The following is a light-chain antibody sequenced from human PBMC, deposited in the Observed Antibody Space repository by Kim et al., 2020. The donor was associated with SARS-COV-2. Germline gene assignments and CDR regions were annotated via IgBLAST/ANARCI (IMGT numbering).Light chain of an antibody. CDR2: QNS. Sequence: SYELTQPPSVSVSPGQTASITCSGDKLGDKYACWYQQKPGQSPVLVIYQNSNRPSGIPERFSGSNSGNTATLTISGTQAMDEADYYCQAWDSSTVVFGGGTHLTVL. CDR3: QAWDSSTVV. V-gene: IGLV3-1*01. J-gene: IGLJ2*01. CDR1: KLGDKY.